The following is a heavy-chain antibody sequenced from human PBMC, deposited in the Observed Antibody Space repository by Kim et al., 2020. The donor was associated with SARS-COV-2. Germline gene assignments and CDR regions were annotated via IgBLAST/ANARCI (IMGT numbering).Heavy chain of an antibody. J-gene: IGHJ4*02. CDR3: ARRRYGQQWLARTGGSFDY. CDR1: GGSFSGYY. V-gene: IGHV4-34*01. CDR2: INHSGST. Sequence: SETLSLTCAVYGGSFSGYYWSWIRQPPGKGLEWIGEINHSGSTNYNPSLKSRVTISVDTSKNQFSLKLSSVTAADTAVYYCARRRYGQQWLARTGGSFDYWGQGTLVTVSS. D-gene: IGHD6-19*01.